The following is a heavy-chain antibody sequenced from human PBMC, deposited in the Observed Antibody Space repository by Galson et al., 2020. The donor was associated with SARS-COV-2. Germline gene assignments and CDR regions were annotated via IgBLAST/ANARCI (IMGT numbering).Heavy chain of an antibody. Sequence: SGPTLVKPTQTLTLACTFSRFSLSTSGMCVNWIRQPPGKALEWLARIDWDDDKYYSTSLKTRLTISKDTSKNQVVLIMTNMDPMDTATYYCARQYNALSGASDHWGQGTLVTVSS. CDR3: ARQYNALSGASDH. V-gene: IGHV2-70*11. D-gene: IGHD1-20*01. J-gene: IGHJ4*02. CDR2: IDWDDDK. CDR1: RFSLSTSGMC.